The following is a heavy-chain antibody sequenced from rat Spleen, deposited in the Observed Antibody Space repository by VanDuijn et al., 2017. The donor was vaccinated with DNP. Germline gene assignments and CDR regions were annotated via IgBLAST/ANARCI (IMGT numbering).Heavy chain of an antibody. D-gene: IGHD1-10*01. J-gene: IGHJ1*01. Sequence: QVQLKESGPGLVQPSQTLSLTCTVSGFSLTNYHVDWVRQPPGKGLEWVAAISSGGDTYFTSALKSRLSISRDTSKSQVFLKVNSLQTEDTAIYFCTRDNNPYWYFDFWGPGTMVTVSS. CDR1: GFSLTNYH. V-gene: IGHV2S12*01. CDR2: ISSGGDT. CDR3: TRDNNPYWYFDF.